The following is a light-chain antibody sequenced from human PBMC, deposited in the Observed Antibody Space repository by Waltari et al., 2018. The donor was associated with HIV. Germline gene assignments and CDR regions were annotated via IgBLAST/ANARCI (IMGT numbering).Light chain of an antibody. V-gene: IGLV3-21*02. CDR2: EDD. CDR3: QVWDVRSDHRV. CDR1: NIGSKT. Sequence: SYVMTQSPSVSVAPGQTAGITCGGANIGSKTLHWYQQKTGRAPVLVIYEDDNRHSGIPERFSGSNSGNTATLSISRVEAGDEADYYCQVWDVRSDHRVFGGGTKLTVV. J-gene: IGLJ3*02.